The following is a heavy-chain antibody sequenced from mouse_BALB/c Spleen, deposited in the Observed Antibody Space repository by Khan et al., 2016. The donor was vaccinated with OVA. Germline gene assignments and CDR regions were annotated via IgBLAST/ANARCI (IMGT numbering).Heavy chain of an antibody. V-gene: IGHV9-4*02. Sequence: VQLQESGPELKKPGETVRISCKASGYTFTTAGIQWVQKMPGKGLKWIGWINTHSGVPKYAEDFKGRFAFSLEISVNTAYLQITNLKNEDTATDFCARGGASFDRNDGGAMEYWGQGTSVTVSS. CDR1: GYTFTTAG. D-gene: IGHD2-12*01. CDR3: ARGGASFDRNDGGAMEY. CDR2: INTHSGVP. J-gene: IGHJ4*01.